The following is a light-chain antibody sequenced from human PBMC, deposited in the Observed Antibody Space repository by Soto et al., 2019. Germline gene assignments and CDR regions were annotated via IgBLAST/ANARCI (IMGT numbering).Light chain of an antibody. CDR2: DAS. Sequence: EIVLAQSPGTLSLSPGESATLSCRASQTVSSSSLAWYQQKPGQAPRLLIYDASLRASGIPDRFSAGGSGTDFTFTISRLEPEDFAVYSCQQYGSSPVTFGQGTKVEIK. CDR3: QQYGSSPVT. J-gene: IGKJ2*01. CDR1: QTVSSSS. V-gene: IGKV3-20*01.